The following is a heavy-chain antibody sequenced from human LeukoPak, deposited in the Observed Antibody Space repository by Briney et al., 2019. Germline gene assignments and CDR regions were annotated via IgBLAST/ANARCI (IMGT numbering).Heavy chain of an antibody. Sequence: SVKVSCKASGGTFSSYAISWVRQAPGQGLEWMRGIIPIFGTANYAQKFQGRVTITADESTSTAYMELSSLRSEDTAVYYCASFSTVTTVGTPYYYYYMDVWGKGTTVTVSS. D-gene: IGHD4-11*01. J-gene: IGHJ6*03. V-gene: IGHV1-69*13. CDR1: GGTFSSYA. CDR3: ASFSTVTTVGTPYYYYYMDV. CDR2: IIPIFGTA.